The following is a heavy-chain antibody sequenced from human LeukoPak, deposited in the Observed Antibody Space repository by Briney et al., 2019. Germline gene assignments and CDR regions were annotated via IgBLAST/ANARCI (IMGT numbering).Heavy chain of an antibody. J-gene: IGHJ6*03. CDR1: GFTFSSYW. CDR3: ARDLGGTNYYYYYMDV. D-gene: IGHD1-1*01. V-gene: IGHV3-7*01. CDR2: IKQDGSEK. Sequence: PGGSLRLSCAASGFTFSSYWMSWVRQAPGKGLEWVANIKQDGSEKYYVDSVKGRFTISRDNAKNSLYLQMNSRRAEDTAVYYCARDLGGTNYYYYYMDVWGKGTTVTVSS.